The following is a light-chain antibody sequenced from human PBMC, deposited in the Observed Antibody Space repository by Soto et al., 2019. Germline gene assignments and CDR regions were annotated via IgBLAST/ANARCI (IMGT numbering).Light chain of an antibody. CDR1: QNIGRW. J-gene: IGKJ2*01. V-gene: IGKV1-5*01. CDR2: DSS. CDR3: QQYNSYSRT. Sequence: DIPMTQSPSTLSASVGDRVTITCRASQNIGRWLAWYQQKPGKAPKVLIYDSSNLESGVPSRFSGSGSGTEFTLTISSLQPDDVATYYCQQYNSYSRTFGQGTKLEIK.